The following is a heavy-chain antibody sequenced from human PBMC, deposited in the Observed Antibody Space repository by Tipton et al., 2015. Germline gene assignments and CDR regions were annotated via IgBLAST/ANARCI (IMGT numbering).Heavy chain of an antibody. D-gene: IGHD3-3*01. J-gene: IGHJ4*02. Sequence: QSGAEVKKPGSSVKVSCKASGGTFSSYAISWVRQAPGQGLEWMGGIIPIFGTVHYAQKFQGRVTITADESTSTAYMELSSLTSEDTAVYYCATERAVITIFGVPMGYFDYWGQGTLVTVSS. CDR3: ATERAVITIFGVPMGYFDY. V-gene: IGHV1-69*01. CDR1: GGTFSSYA. CDR2: IIPIFGTV.